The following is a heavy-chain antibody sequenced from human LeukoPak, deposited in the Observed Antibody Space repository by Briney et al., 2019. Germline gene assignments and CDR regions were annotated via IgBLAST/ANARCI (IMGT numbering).Heavy chain of an antibody. V-gene: IGHV3-23*01. CDR3: ASSTTPTTTPYY. D-gene: IGHD1-26*01. J-gene: IGHJ4*02. Sequence: PGGSLRLSCAASGFTFSYYCMHWVRQAPGKGLEWVSGISASGGSTYYADSVKGRFTISRDNSKNTLYLQMNSLRAEDTAVYYCASSTTPTTTPYYWGQGTLVTVSS. CDR1: GFTFSYYC. CDR2: ISASGGST.